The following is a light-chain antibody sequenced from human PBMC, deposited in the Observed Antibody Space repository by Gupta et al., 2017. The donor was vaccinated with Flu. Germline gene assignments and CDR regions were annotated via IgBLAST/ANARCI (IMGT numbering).Light chain of an antibody. CDR1: QGISSY. V-gene: IGKV1-9*01. CDR2: AAS. J-gene: IGKJ3*01. CDR3: QQLNSYTS. Sequence: DIQLTQSPSFLSASVGDRVTITCRASQGISSYLAWYQQKPGKAPKLMIYAASTLQSGVPSRFSGSGSGTEFTLTISSLQPEDFATYYCQQLNSYTSFGHGTKVDIK.